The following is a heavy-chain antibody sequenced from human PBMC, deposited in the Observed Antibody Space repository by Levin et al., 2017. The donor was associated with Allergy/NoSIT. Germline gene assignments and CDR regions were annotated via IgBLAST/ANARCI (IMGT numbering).Heavy chain of an antibody. V-gene: IGHV3-53*01. Sequence: GGSLRLSCAASGFTVSSNYMSWVRQAPGKGLEWVSVIYSGGSTDYADSVKGRFTISRDNSKNTLYLQMNSLRAEDTAVYYCARDSSYSSSWSHWGQGTLITVSS. CDR2: IYSGGST. J-gene: IGHJ4*02. CDR1: GFTVSSNY. CDR3: ARDSSYSSSWSH. D-gene: IGHD6-13*01.